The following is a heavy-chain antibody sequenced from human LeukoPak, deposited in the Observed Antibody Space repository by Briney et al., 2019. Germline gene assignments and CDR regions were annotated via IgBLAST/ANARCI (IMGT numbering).Heavy chain of an antibody. J-gene: IGHJ5*02. CDR3: ARQSRLVIFGVANHWFDP. V-gene: IGHV4-59*08. CDR1: GASIRSYY. Sequence: PSETLSLTCSVSGASIRSYYWSWIRQPPEKGLAWIGYIYHTGSTNYSPSLNSRVTMSVDTSKNEFSLKLSSVTAADTAVYYCARQSRLVIFGVANHWFDPWSQGTLVTVSS. CDR2: IYHTGST. D-gene: IGHD3-3*01.